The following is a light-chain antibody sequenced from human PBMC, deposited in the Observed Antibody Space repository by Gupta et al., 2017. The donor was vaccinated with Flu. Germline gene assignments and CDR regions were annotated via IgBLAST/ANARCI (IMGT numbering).Light chain of an antibody. J-gene: IGLJ3*02. CDR3: ATWDASLNGPV. V-gene: IGLV1-44*01. CDR2: NNN. CDR1: SSNIGSNT. Sequence: QSLLTQAPSRSGTPGQRVTISCSGSSSNIGSNTVNCYQHLPATAPKLLIYNNNQRPSGVPVRFSGSKSGTSASLAISRVQSEDEADYYCATWDASLNGPVFGGGTKLTVL.